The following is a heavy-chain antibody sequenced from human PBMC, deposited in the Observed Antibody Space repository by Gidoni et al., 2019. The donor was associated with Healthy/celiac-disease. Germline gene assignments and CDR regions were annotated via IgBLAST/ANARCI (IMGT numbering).Heavy chain of an antibody. J-gene: IGHJ6*02. CDR2: IYYSGST. CDR3: ARGDCSSTSCYTNYYYGMDV. V-gene: IGHV4-31*03. Sequence: QVQLQESGPGLVKPSQTLSLTCTVSGGSISSGGYYWSWIRQHPGKGLEWIGYIYYSGSTYYNPSLKSRVTISVDTSKNQFSLKLSSVTAADTAVYYCARGDCSSTSCYTNYYYGMDVWGQGTTVTVSS. D-gene: IGHD2-2*02. CDR1: GGSISSGGYY.